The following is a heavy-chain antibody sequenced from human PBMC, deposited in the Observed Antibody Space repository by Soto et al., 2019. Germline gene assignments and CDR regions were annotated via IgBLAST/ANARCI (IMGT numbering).Heavy chain of an antibody. CDR3: ARDAYSSGFYYFDF. CDR1: GGTFSSYT. V-gene: IGHV1-69*04. J-gene: IGHJ4*02. Sequence: SVKVSCKASGGTFSSYTISWVRQAPGQGLEWMGRIIPILGIANYAQKFQGRVTITADKSTSTAYMELSSLRSEDTAAYYCARDAYSSGFYYFDFWGQGTLVTVSS. CDR2: IIPILGIA. D-gene: IGHD6-19*01.